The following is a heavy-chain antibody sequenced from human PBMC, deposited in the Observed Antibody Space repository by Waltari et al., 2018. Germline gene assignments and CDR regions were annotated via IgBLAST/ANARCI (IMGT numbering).Heavy chain of an antibody. Sequence: EVQLVESGGGLVQPGGSLRLSCEGSGFGFSSYWMTWVRQAPGKGLEWVATMKQDGSERYYVDSVKGRYTISRDNAKSSVYLQMNTLRDEDTAVYFCVRDYAFGTPNPYYYYGMDVWGQGTTVTVSS. CDR3: VRDYAFGTPNPYYYYGMDV. V-gene: IGHV3-7*01. J-gene: IGHJ6*02. D-gene: IGHD3-10*01. CDR2: MKQDGSER. CDR1: GFGFSSYW.